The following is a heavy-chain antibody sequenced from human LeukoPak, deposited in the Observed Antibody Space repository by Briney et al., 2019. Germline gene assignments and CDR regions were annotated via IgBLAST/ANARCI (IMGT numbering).Heavy chain of an antibody. Sequence: GGSLRLSCAASGFTFSSYGMSWVRQAPGKGLEWVSAISGSGGSTYYADSVKGRFTISRDNSKNTLYLQMNSLRAEDTAVYYCAKDLDSQYYDILTGDFDYWGQGTLVTVSS. CDR1: GFTFSSYG. CDR2: ISGSGGST. J-gene: IGHJ4*02. V-gene: IGHV3-23*01. CDR3: AKDLDSQYYDILTGDFDY. D-gene: IGHD3-9*01.